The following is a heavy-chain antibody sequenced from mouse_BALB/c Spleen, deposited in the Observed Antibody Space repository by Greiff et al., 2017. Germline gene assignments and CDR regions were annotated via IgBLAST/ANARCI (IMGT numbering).Heavy chain of an antibody. V-gene: IGHV2-9*02. Sequence: QVQLKESGPGLVAPSQSLSITCTVSGFSLTSYGVHWVRQPPGKGLEWLGVIWAGGSTNYNSAHMSRLSISKDNSKSQVFLKMNSLQTDDTAMYYCARGPADGNYYFDYWGQGTTLTVSS. CDR3: ARGPADGNYYFDY. CDR1: GFSLTSYG. J-gene: IGHJ2*01. CDR2: IWAGGST. D-gene: IGHD2-1*01.